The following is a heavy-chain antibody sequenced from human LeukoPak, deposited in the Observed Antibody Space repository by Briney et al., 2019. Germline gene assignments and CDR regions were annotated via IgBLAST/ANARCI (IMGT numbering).Heavy chain of an antibody. CDR3: AREGITAMADAWSDY. CDR1: GFTFSSYS. CDR2: IGTTSNSM. J-gene: IGHJ4*02. Sequence: GGSLRLSCAASGFTFSSYSMNWVRQAPGKGLEWVSSIGTTSNSMYYADSLKGRFTISRDNAESSLYLQMNSLRVEDTAVYFCAREGITAMADAWSDYWGQGTLVTVSS. D-gene: IGHD5-18*01. V-gene: IGHV3-21*01.